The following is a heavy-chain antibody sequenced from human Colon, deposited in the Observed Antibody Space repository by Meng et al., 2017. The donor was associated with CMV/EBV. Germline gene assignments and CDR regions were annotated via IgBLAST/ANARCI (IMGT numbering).Heavy chain of an antibody. CDR2: IKPYREEK. Sequence: SWGPSGYLFIALYSHGVRQAPGQGREWVGQIKPYREEKDEEQKFQGRVTMTNDTSTSTAYMERRGLTSDDTAVYYCGREDGGGGFDYWGQGTLVTVSS. D-gene: IGHD3-10*01. J-gene: IGHJ4*02. CDR1: GYLFIALY. V-gene: IGHV1-2*06. CDR3: GREDGGGGFDY.